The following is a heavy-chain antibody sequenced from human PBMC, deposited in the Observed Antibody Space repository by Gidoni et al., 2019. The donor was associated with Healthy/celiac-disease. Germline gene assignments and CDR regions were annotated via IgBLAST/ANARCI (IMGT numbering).Heavy chain of an antibody. Sequence: QVQLQESGPGLVKPSQTLSLTCTVSGGSISSGGYYWSWIRQHPGKGLEWIGYIYYSGSTYYNPSLKSRVTISVDTSKNQFSLKLSSVTAADTAVYYCARGRAYCGGDCPLSYYGMDVWGQGTTVTVSS. CDR2: IYYSGST. CDR1: GGSISSGGYY. V-gene: IGHV4-31*03. D-gene: IGHD2-21*02. J-gene: IGHJ6*02. CDR3: ARGRAYCGGDCPLSYYGMDV.